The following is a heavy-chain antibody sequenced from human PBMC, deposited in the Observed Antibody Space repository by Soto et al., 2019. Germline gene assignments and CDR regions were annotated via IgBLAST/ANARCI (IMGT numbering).Heavy chain of an antibody. CDR3: ARQGFSKHYFYAADV. V-gene: IGHV1-2*04. J-gene: IGHJ6*02. Sequence: GASVKVSCTASGYTFTGYYMHWVLQAPGQGLEWMGWINPNSGGTNYAQKFQGWVTMTRDTSISTAYMELSRLRSDDTATYFCARQGFSKHYFYAADVWGQGTTVTVSS. CDR2: INPNSGGT. D-gene: IGHD6-13*01. CDR1: GYTFTGYY.